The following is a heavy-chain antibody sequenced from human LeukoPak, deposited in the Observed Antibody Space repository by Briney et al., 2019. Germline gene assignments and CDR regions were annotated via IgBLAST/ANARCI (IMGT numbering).Heavy chain of an antibody. CDR3: AKDLLGYSYEYTLDY. CDR2: VRYDGSNK. V-gene: IGHV3-30*02. J-gene: IGHJ4*02. CDR1: GFTFSNYG. Sequence: GGSLRLSCAASGFTFSNYGMHWVRQAPGKGLEWVAFVRYDGSNKYYADSMKGRFIISRDNSKNTLNLQMNSLRAEDTAVYYCAKDLLGYSYEYTLDYWGQGTLVTVSP. D-gene: IGHD5-18*01.